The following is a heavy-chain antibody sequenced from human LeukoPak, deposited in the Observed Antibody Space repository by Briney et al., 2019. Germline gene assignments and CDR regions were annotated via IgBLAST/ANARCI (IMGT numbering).Heavy chain of an antibody. J-gene: IGHJ4*02. CDR3: ARFGYCGWNVEY. V-gene: IGHV3-7*01. CDR1: GFSFRDFW. Sequence: PGGSLRLSCAASGFSFRDFWMTWVRQAPGKGLEWVANINQGGSVKYYVDSVKGRFTISRDDAKSSLYVQMNSLRDEDTAVYYCARFGYCGWNVEYWGQGTLVTVSS. CDR2: INQGGSVK. D-gene: IGHD1-1*01.